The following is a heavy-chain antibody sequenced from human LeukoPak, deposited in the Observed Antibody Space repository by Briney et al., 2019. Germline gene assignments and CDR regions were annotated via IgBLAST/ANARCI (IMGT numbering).Heavy chain of an antibody. CDR3: AREGAVAGTRNYYYMDV. Sequence: SETLSLTCTVSGYSISSGYYWGWIRQPPGEGLEWIGSIYHSGSTYYNPSLKSQVTISVDTSKNQFSLKLSSVTAADTAVYYCAREGAVAGTRNYYYMDVWGQGTLVTVSS. J-gene: IGHJ6*03. CDR2: IYHSGST. V-gene: IGHV4-38-2*02. D-gene: IGHD6-19*01. CDR1: GYSISSGYY.